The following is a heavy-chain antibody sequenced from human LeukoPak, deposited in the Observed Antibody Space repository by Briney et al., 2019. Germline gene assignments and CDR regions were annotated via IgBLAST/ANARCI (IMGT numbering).Heavy chain of an antibody. CDR2: ISGSRSYI. D-gene: IGHD3-22*01. J-gene: IGHJ4*02. CDR1: GFTFNSYS. V-gene: IGHV3-21*01. Sequence: GGSLRLSCAASGFTFNSYSMNWVRQAPGKGLEWVSSISGSRSYIYYADSVKGRFTISRDNAKNSLYLQMNSLRAEDTAVYYCASGTQYYYDSSGLSWGQGTLVTVSS. CDR3: ASGTQYYYDSSGLS.